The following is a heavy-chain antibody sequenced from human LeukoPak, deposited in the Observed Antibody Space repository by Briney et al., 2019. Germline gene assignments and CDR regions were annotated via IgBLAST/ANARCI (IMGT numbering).Heavy chain of an antibody. CDR1: GFTFSSYA. V-gene: IGHV3-23*01. CDR2: ISGSGGGT. Sequence: GGSLRLSCAASGFTFSSYAMSWVRQAPGKGLEWVSAISGSGGGTYYADSVKGRFTISRDNSKNTLYLQMNSLRAEDTAVYYCAKGVRFADYYYMDVWGKGTTVTVSS. CDR3: AKGVRFADYYYMDV. D-gene: IGHD3-3*01. J-gene: IGHJ6*03.